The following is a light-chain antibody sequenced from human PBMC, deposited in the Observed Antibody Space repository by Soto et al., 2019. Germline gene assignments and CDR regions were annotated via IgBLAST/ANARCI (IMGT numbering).Light chain of an antibody. V-gene: IGKV1-39*01. CDR2: AAS. CDR1: QSISSY. J-gene: IGKJ5*01. Sequence: DTQMNQSPSYLSASVGDSIVITCRASQSISSYLNWYQQKPGKAPKLLISAASILQSGVPSRFSGSGSGTDFTLTISNLQPEDFAGYYCQQTYSSPITFGQGTRLEIK. CDR3: QQTYSSPIT.